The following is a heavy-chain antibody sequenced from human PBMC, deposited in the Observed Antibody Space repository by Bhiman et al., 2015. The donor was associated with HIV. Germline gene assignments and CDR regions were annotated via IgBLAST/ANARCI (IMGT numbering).Heavy chain of an antibody. V-gene: IGHV3-33*06. CDR2: IWYDGSNK. J-gene: IGHJ4*02. Sequence: QVQLVESGGGVVQPGRSLTLSCAASGFSFSNYGMHWVRQAPGKGLEWVGIIWYDGSNKYYADSVKGRFTISRDNSKNTLYLQMNSLTAEDTALYYCAKELSRWYTGSHIFDYWGQGTLVTVSS. D-gene: IGHD1-26*01. CDR1: GFSFSNYG. CDR3: AKELSRWYTGSHIFDY.